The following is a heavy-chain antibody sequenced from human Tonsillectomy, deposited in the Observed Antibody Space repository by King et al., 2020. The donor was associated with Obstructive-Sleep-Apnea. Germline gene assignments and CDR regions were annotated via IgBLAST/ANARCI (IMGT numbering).Heavy chain of an antibody. J-gene: IGHJ5*02. CDR3: ARGFVSRGRRYYGSGSYYR. V-gene: IGHV4-39*01. CDR1: GGSISSSSYY. Sequence: QLQESGPGLVKPSETLSLTCTVSGGSISSSSYYWGWIRQPPGKGLEWIGSIYYSGSTYYNPSLKSRVTISVDTSKNQFSLKLSSVTAADTAVYYCARGFVSRGRRYYGSGSYYRWGQGTLVTVSS. CDR2: IYYSGST. D-gene: IGHD3-10*01.